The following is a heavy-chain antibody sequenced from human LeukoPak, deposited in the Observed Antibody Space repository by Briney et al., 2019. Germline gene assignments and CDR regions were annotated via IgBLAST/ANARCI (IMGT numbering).Heavy chain of an antibody. CDR3: AKDWQFDY. V-gene: IGHV3-23*01. J-gene: IGHJ4*02. CDR1: GFTFTTYA. CDR2: LNNNGGST. Sequence: QTGGSLRLSCAASGFTFTTYAMTWVRQAPGKVLEWVSTLNNNGGSTYYADSVKGRFTISRDNSKSTLYLQMNSLRVEDTALYYCAKDWQFDYWGQGTLVTVSS.